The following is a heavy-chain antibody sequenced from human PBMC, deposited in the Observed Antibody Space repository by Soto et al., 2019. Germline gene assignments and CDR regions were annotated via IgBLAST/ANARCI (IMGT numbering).Heavy chain of an antibody. J-gene: IGHJ6*02. D-gene: IGHD1-26*01. CDR2: ISGSGGST. Sequence: GGSLRLSCAASGFTFSSYAMSWVRQAPGKGLEWVSAISGSGGSTYYADSVKGRFTISRDNSKNKLYLQMNSLRAEDTAVYYCAKDRQQSGSYPTYYYYYGMDVWGQGTTVTVSS. CDR1: GFTFSSYA. CDR3: AKDRQQSGSYPTYYYYYGMDV. V-gene: IGHV3-23*01.